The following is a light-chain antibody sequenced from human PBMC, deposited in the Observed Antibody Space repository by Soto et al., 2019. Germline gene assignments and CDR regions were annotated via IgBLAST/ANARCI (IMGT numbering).Light chain of an antibody. Sequence: VLTQPPSVSGAPGQRVTISCTGSSSNIGAGYDVHWYQQLPGTAPKLLIYGNNNRPSGVPDRFSGSKSGTSASLAVTGLQAEDEADYYCQSYAAGLSVLYVFGTGTKVTVL. V-gene: IGLV1-40*01. J-gene: IGLJ1*01. CDR2: GNN. CDR1: SSNIGAGYD. CDR3: QSYAAGLSVLYV.